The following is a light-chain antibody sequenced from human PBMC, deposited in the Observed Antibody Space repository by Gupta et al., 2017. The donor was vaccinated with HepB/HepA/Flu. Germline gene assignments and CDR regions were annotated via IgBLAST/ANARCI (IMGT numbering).Light chain of an antibody. CDR1: KLGDKY. V-gene: IGLV3-1*01. CDR3: QAWDSSTVV. CDR2: QDS. Sequence: SYELTQPPSVSASPRQTASITCSGDKLGDKYTCWYQQKPGQSPLLVIYQDSKRPSGIPERFSGSNSGNTATLTISGTQAMDEADYYCQAWDSSTVVFGGGTKLTVL. J-gene: IGLJ2*01.